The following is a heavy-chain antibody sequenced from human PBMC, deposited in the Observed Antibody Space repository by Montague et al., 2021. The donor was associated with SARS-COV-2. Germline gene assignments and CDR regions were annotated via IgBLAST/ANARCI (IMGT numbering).Heavy chain of an antibody. J-gene: IGHJ2*01. V-gene: IGHV4-39*07. CDR2: NYYSGST. D-gene: IGHD3-22*01. CDR3: GRTTWLSGYFDR. Sequence: SETLSLTCTVSGGSIRSSSYYWGCIRQPPGKGLECIGSNYYSGSTYSTPSLKSRVTISVDTSKNHVSLKLSSVTDADTAVYYCGRTTWLSGYFDRWGRGTLVTVSS. CDR1: GGSIRSSSYY.